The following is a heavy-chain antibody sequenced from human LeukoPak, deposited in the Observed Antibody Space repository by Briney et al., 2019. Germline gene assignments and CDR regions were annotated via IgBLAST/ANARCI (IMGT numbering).Heavy chain of an antibody. V-gene: IGHV4-61*02. J-gene: IGHJ4*02. CDR3: ARDRDDNFFDY. CDR1: GGSLSSSSYY. D-gene: IGHD3-9*01. CDR2: IYTSGST. Sequence: PSETLSLTCTVSGGSLSSSSYYWSWIRQPAGKGLEWIGRIYTSGSTNYNPSLKSRVTISVNTSKNQSSLKLSSVTAADTAVYYCARDRDDNFFDYWGQGTLVTVSS.